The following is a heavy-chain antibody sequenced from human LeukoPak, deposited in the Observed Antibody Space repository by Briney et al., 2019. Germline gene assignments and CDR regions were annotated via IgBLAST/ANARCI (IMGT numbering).Heavy chain of an antibody. CDR3: ARSARAPYYFDY. Sequence: SETLSLTCTVSGGSISSYYWSWIRQPPGKGLEWIGYIYYSGSTNYNPSLKSRVTISVDTSKNRFSLKLSSVTAADTAVYYCARSARAPYYFDYWGQGTLVTVSS. CDR1: GGSISSYY. CDR2: IYYSGST. J-gene: IGHJ4*02. V-gene: IGHV4-59*08. D-gene: IGHD5-18*01.